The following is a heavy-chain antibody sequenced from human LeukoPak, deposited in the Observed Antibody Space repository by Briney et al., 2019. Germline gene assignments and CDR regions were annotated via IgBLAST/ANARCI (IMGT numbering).Heavy chain of an antibody. CDR2: ISHSGST. Sequence: PSETLSLTCAVYGGSFSGYYWSWIRQPPGKGLEWIGEISHSGSTNYYPSLKSRVTISVDTSKNQFSLKLSSVTAADTAVYYCARRSCTNGVCYRGYYYYGMDVWGQGTTVTVSS. V-gene: IGHV4-34*01. CDR1: GGSFSGYY. D-gene: IGHD2-8*01. CDR3: ARRSCTNGVCYRGYYYYGMDV. J-gene: IGHJ6*02.